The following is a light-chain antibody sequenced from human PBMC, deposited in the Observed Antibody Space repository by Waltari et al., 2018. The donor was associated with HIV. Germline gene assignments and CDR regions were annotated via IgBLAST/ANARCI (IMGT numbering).Light chain of an antibody. J-gene: IGKJ1*01. CDR1: QSVSNL. CDR3: QQPWT. Sequence: EIVLTQSPDTLSLSPGERATLSCRASQSVSNLLAWYQQKPGQAPRLLIYDASNRATGIPARFSGSGSGTDFTLTISSLEPEDFAVYYCQQPWTFGQGTRVEIK. CDR2: DAS. V-gene: IGKV3-11*01.